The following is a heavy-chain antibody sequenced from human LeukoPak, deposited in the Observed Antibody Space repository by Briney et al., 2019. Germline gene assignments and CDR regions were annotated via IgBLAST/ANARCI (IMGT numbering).Heavy chain of an antibody. CDR2: ISWNSGSI. J-gene: IGHJ5*02. D-gene: IGHD6-19*01. Sequence: GGSLRLSCAASGFTFDDYAMHWVRQAPGKGLEWVSGISWNSGSIGYADPVKGRFTISRDNAKNEVYLQMNSLRAEDTAVYYCVRDGGVDRLGVAVTDGFDPWGQGTLVSVSS. CDR1: GFTFDDYA. CDR3: VRDGGVDRLGVAVTDGFDP. V-gene: IGHV3-9*01.